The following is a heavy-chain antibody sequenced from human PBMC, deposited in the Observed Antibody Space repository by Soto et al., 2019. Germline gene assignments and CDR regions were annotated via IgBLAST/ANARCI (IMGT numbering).Heavy chain of an antibody. J-gene: IGHJ3*02. Sequence: GGSLRLSCVASGITFGSRAMSWVRQAPGEGLEWVSTITDTGGDAKYADSVRGQVSISADKSTSTAHLQWDSLKASDTAIYYCARHLTEINYGDKGPNDAFDIWGQGTMVTVSS. CDR1: GITFGSRA. CDR3: ARHLTEINYGDKGPNDAFDI. D-gene: IGHD2-21*01. V-gene: IGHV3-23*01. CDR2: ITDTGGDA.